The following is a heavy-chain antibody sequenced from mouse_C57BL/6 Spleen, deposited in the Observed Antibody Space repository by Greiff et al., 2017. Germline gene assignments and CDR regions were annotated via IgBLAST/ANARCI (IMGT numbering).Heavy chain of an antibody. J-gene: IGHJ4*01. CDR3: ARSDYGSSYAMDY. V-gene: IGHV1-69*01. Sequence: QVQLQQPGAELVMPGASVKLSCKASGYTFTSYWMHWVKQRPGQGLEWIGEIDPSDSYTNYNQKFKGKSTLTVDKSSSTAYMQLSSLTSEDSAVYYCARSDYGSSYAMDYWGQGTSVTVSS. CDR1: GYTFTSYW. CDR2: IDPSDSYT. D-gene: IGHD1-1*01.